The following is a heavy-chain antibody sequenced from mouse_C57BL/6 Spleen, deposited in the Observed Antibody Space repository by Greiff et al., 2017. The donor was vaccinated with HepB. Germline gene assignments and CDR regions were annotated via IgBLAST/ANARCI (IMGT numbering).Heavy chain of an antibody. CDR2: ISSGSSTI. D-gene: IGHD2-3*01. Sequence: EVNVVESGGGLVKPGGSLKLSCAASGFTFSDYGMHWVRQAPEKGLEWVAYISSGSSTIYYADTVKGRFTISRDNAKNTLFLQMTSLRSEDTAMYYCARRDAPWYFDVWGTGTTVTVSS. J-gene: IGHJ1*03. CDR1: GFTFSDYG. CDR3: ARRDAPWYFDV. V-gene: IGHV5-17*01.